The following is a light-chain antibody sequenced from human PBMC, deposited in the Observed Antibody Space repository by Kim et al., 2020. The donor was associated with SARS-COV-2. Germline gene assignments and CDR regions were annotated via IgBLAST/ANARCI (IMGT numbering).Light chain of an antibody. CDR2: KDS. CDR1: VLAKKY. J-gene: IGLJ3*02. V-gene: IGLV3-27*01. CDR3: YSAADNNLRV. Sequence: SYELTQPSSVSVSPGQTARITCSGDVLAKKYARWFQQKPGQAPVLVIYKDSERPSGIPERFSGSSSGTTVTLTISGAQVEDEAEYYCYSAADNNLRVFGGGTQLTVL.